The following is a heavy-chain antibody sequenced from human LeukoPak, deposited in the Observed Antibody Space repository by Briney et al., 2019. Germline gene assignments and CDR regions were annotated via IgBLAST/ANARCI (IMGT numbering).Heavy chain of an antibody. J-gene: IGHJ4*02. D-gene: IGHD3-22*01. CDR3: AKAGSGYSYFDH. Sequence: GGSLRLSCAASGFIFSGYAMSWVRQAPGKGLEWVSGISGGGGSTYYADSVKGRFAISRDNSKNRLFLQMNSLRAEDTAVYYCAKAGSGYSYFDHWGEETLVTVSS. CDR2: ISGGGGST. CDR1: GFIFSGYA. V-gene: IGHV3-23*01.